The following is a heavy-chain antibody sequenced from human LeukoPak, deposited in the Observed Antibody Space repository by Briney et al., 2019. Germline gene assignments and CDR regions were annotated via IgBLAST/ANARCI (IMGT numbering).Heavy chain of an antibody. CDR1: GGSISSYY. J-gene: IGHJ5*02. V-gene: IGHV4-59*01. CDR2: IYYSGST. D-gene: IGHD3-16*01. CDR3: ARDYGPRRGGWFDP. Sequence: SETPSLTCTVSGGSISSYYWSWIRQPPGKGLEWIGYIYYSGSTNYNPSLKSRVTISVDTSKNQFSLKLSSVTAADTAVYYCARDYGPRRGGWFDPWGQGTLVTVSS.